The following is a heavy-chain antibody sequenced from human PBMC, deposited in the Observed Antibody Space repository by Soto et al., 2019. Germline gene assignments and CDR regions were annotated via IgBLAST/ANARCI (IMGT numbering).Heavy chain of an antibody. CDR2: ISYDGSNK. CDR3: ARPYNSGWYGDLDY. D-gene: IGHD6-19*01. Sequence: QVQLVGSGGGVVQPGRSLRLSCAASGFTFSSYAMHWVRQAPGKGLEWVAVISYDGSNKYYADSVKGRFTISRDNSKNTLYLQMNSLRPEDTAVYYCARPYNSGWYGDLDYWGQGTLVTVSS. CDR1: GFTFSSYA. J-gene: IGHJ4*02. V-gene: IGHV3-30-3*01.